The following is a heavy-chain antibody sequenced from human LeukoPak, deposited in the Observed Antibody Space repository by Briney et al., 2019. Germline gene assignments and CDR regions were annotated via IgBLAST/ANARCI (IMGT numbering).Heavy chain of an antibody. Sequence: GGSLRLSCAASGFTVSSNYMSWVRQAPGKGLEWVSVIYSGGSTYYADSVKGRFTISRDNSKNTLYLQMNSLRTEDTAVYYCARAPLRGYYYDSSGYYLDYWGQGTLVTVSS. CDR1: GFTVSSNY. D-gene: IGHD3-22*01. CDR2: IYSGGST. J-gene: IGHJ4*02. V-gene: IGHV3-53*01. CDR3: ARAPLRGYYYDSSGYYLDY.